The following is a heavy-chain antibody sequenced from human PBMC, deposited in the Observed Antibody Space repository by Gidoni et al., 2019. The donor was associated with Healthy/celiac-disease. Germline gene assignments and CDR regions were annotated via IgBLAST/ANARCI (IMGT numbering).Heavy chain of an antibody. J-gene: IGHJ4*02. Sequence: EVQLLESGGGLVQTGGSMRLYCAASGFTFSSYAMSWVLQSQGKGLELVSAISWSVGTTYYADSVKCRFTISRDNSKNTLYLQMNSLRAEDTAVYYCAKEVDRGIVVVVVATFGYWGQGTLVNVSS. D-gene: IGHD2-15*01. CDR2: ISWSVGTT. CDR3: AKEVDRGIVVVVVATFGY. V-gene: IGHV3-23*01. CDR1: GFTFSSYA.